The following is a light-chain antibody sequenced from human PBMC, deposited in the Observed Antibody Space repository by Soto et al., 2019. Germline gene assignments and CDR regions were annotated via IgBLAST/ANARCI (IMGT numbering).Light chain of an antibody. CDR2: GAS. CDR3: QQYGSSGT. CDR1: QSVSSSY. Sequence: EIVLTHSQATLSLSPCERATLSFSASQSVSSSYSAWYQQKPGHAPRLLIYGASSRATGIPDRFSGSGSGTDFTLTISRLEPDDFAVYYCQQYGSSGTFGQGTKVDIK. V-gene: IGKV3-20*01. J-gene: IGKJ1*01.